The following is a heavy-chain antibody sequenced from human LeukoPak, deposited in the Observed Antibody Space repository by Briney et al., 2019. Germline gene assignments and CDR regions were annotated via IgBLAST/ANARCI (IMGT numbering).Heavy chain of an antibody. Sequence: SQTLSLTCTVSGGSISSGSYYWSWIRQPAGKGLEWIGRIYTSGSTNYNPSLKSRVTISVDTSNNQFSLKLSSVTAADTAVYYCARDRYYDSSGYSLHSFDIWGQGTMVTVSS. CDR3: ARDRYYDSSGYSLHSFDI. J-gene: IGHJ3*02. CDR1: GGSISSGSYY. D-gene: IGHD3-22*01. CDR2: IYTSGST. V-gene: IGHV4-61*02.